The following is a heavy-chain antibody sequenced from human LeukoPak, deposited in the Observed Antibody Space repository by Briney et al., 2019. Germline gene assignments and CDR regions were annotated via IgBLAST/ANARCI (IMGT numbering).Heavy chain of an antibody. CDR1: GFTFSSYS. Sequence: GGSLRLSCAASGFTFSSYSMNWDRQAPGKGLEWVSSISSSSSYIYYADSVKGRFTISRDNAKNSLYLQMNSLRVEDTAVYYCARGGLAAAFDYWGQGTLVTVSS. J-gene: IGHJ4*02. CDR2: ISSSSSYI. V-gene: IGHV3-21*01. CDR3: ARGGLAAAFDY. D-gene: IGHD6-13*01.